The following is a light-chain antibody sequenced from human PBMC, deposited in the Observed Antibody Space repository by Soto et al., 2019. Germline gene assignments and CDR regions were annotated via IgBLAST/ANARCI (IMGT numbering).Light chain of an antibody. V-gene: IGLV1-44*01. Sequence: QSVLTQPPSASGTPGQRVTISCSGSSSNIGSNTVNWYQQVPGTAPKLLIYSNNQRPSGVPDRFSGSKSGTSASLAISGLQSEDEADYSCAAWDDSLNGLYVFGTGTKVTVL. J-gene: IGLJ1*01. CDR2: SNN. CDR3: AAWDDSLNGLYV. CDR1: SSNIGSNT.